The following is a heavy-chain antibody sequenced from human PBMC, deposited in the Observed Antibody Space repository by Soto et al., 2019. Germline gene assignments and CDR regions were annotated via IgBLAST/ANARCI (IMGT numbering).Heavy chain of an antibody. V-gene: IGHV3-23*01. D-gene: IGHD2-15*01. CDR1: GFTFISYV. CDR3: AKEDCSGGSCYIFDY. Sequence: GGSLRLSCAASGFTFISYVMSWVRQAPGKGLEWVSGISGSGDTTHYADSVKGRFTISRDNSKNMVYLQMNSLRAEDTAVYYCAKEDCSGGSCYIFDYWGQGTLVTVSS. CDR2: ISGSGDTT. J-gene: IGHJ4*02.